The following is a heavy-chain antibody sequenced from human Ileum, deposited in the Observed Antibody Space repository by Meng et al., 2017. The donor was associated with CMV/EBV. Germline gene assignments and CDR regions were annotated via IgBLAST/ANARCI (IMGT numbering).Heavy chain of an antibody. V-gene: IGHV6-1*01. CDR2: TYYRSKWSS. J-gene: IGHJ3*01. D-gene: IGHD3-16*01. CDR3: ARDRLWAFDF. Sequence: HLQQSGPGLVKPSPSLSLTCAISGDSVSTNGVAWNWIRQSPSRGLEWLGRTYYRSKWSSDYALSVKSRIIINADTSKNQFSLQLNSVTPEDTAVYYCARDRLWAFDFWGQGTMVTVSS. CDR1: GDSVSTNGVA.